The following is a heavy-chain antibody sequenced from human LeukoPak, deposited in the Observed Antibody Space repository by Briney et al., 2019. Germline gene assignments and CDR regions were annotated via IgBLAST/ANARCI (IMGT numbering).Heavy chain of an antibody. V-gene: IGHV3-23*01. J-gene: IGHJ4*02. D-gene: IGHD6-19*01. CDR3: AKSIAVAGTPPYFDY. CDR1: GFTFSSYA. Sequence: PGGSLRLPCAASGFTFSSYAMSWVRQAPGKGLEWVSAISGSGGSTYYADSVKGRFTISRDNSKNTLYLQMNSLRAEDTAVYYCAKSIAVAGTPPYFDYWGQGTLVTVSS. CDR2: ISGSGGST.